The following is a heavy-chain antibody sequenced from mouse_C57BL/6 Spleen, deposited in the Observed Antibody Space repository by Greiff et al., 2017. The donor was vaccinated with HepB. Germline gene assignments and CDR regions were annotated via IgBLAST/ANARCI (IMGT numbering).Heavy chain of an antibody. CDR1: GYTFTSYW. CDR3: ARPQLGGDYFDY. CDR2: IHPNSGST. V-gene: IGHV1-64*01. J-gene: IGHJ2*01. D-gene: IGHD4-1*02. Sequence: QVQLQQPGAELVKPGASVKLSCKASGYTFTSYWMHWVKQRPGQGLEWIGMIHPNSGSTNYNEKFKSKATLTVDKSSSTAYMQLSSLTSEDSAVYYCARPQLGGDYFDYWGQGTTLTVSS.